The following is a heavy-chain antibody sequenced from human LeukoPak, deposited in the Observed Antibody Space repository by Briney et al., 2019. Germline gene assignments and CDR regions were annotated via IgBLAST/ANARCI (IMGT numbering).Heavy chain of an antibody. J-gene: IGHJ4*02. V-gene: IGHV4-59*01. D-gene: IGHD4-23*01. CDR3: ARAFGGSDY. CDR2: IYYSGST. Sequence: PSETLSLTCTVSGGSITNYFWSWIRQPPGKGLEWIGYIYYSGSTNYNPSLKSRVTISVDTSKNQFSLRLSSVTAADTAVYYCARAFGGSDYWGQGTLVTVSS. CDR1: GGSITNYF.